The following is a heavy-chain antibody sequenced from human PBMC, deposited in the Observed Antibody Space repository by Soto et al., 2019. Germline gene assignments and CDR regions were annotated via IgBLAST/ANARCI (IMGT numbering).Heavy chain of an antibody. Sequence: QVQLVQSGAEVKKPGASVKVSCKVSGYTLTELSMHWVRQAPGKGLEWLGGFDPEDGETIYAQKFQGSVTMTEDTSTDTAYMDLSSLRTEDTAVYYCATDRYCSSTCCHGNWFDPWGKGTLVTVDS. CDR3: ATDRYCSSTCCHGNWFDP. D-gene: IGHD2-2*01. CDR1: GYTLTELS. CDR2: FDPEDGET. V-gene: IGHV1-24*01. J-gene: IGHJ5*02.